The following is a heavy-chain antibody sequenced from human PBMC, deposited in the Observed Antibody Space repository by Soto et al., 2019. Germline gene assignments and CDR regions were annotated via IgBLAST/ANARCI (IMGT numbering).Heavy chain of an antibody. D-gene: IGHD3-22*01. Sequence: ASVKVSCKASGYTFTGYYMHWVRQAPGQGLEWMGWINPNSGGTNYAQKFQGWVTMTRDTSISTAYMELSRLRSDDTAVYYCARDLPPTYYYDSSGYYRYYAMDVWGQGTMVTVSS. J-gene: IGHJ6*02. CDR3: ARDLPPTYYYDSSGYYRYYAMDV. V-gene: IGHV1-2*04. CDR2: INPNSGGT. CDR1: GYTFTGYY.